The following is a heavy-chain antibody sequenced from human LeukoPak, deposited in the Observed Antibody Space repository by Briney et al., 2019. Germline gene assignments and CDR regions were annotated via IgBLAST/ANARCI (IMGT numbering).Heavy chain of an antibody. CDR2: ISAYNGNT. CDR3: VREGVYYYDTTTRLDFYGMDV. V-gene: IGHV1-18*01. D-gene: IGHD3-22*01. CDR1: GYTFTDYG. J-gene: IGHJ6*02. Sequence: GASVKVSCKASGYTFTDYGITWVRQAPGQGLEWMGCISAYNGNTNYAQNLQGRVTMTTDTSTSTAYMELRSLRSDDTAVYYCVREGVYYYDTTTRLDFYGMDVWGQGTTVTVSS.